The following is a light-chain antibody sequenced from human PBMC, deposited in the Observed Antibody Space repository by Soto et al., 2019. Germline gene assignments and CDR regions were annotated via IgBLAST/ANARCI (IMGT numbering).Light chain of an antibody. J-gene: IGKJ1*01. V-gene: IGKV1-12*01. CDR2: GAS. CDR1: QDIGTW. CDR3: HQANSYPWT. Sequence: DIQMTQSPSSVSASVGDRVTIICRASQDIGTWLAWYQQKPGRTPKLLIYGASTLQSGVPSRFSGSGSRTEFTLTISSLQAEDFASYYCHQANSYPWTFGQGTTVEI.